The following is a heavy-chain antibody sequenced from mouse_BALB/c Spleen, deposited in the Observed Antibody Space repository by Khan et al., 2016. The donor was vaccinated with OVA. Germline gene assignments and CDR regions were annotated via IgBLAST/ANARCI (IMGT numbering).Heavy chain of an antibody. D-gene: IGHD2-1*01. CDR2: INPSTGYT. CDR3: ARRGLLWDFDY. V-gene: IGHV1-7*01. CDR1: GYTFINYW. Sequence: QVQLQQSGAELAKPGASVKMSCKASGYTFINYWILWVKQRPGQGLEWIGYINPSTGYTEYNQNFKDKATLTADKSSSTVYMQLSSLTSEDSAVYYCARRGLLWDFDYWGQGTTLTVSS. J-gene: IGHJ2*01.